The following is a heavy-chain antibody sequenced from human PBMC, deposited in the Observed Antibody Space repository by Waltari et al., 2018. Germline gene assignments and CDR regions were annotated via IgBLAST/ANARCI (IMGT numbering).Heavy chain of an antibody. V-gene: IGHV3-49*03. CDR3: TRAGGYVLRYFDWLQGFDY. J-gene: IGHJ4*02. Sequence: EVQLVESGGGLVQPGRSLRLSCTAYGFTFGDYAMSWFRQAPGKGLEWVGFIRSKAYGGTTEYAASVKGRFTISRDDSKSIAYLQMNSLKTEDTAVYYCTRAGGYVLRYFDWLQGFDYWGQGTLVTVSS. CDR2: IRSKAYGGTT. D-gene: IGHD3-9*01. CDR1: GFTFGDYA.